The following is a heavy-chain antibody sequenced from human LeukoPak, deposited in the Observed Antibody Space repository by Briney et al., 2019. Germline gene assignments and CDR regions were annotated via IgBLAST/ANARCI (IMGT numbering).Heavy chain of an antibody. CDR3: TTDYDFWSGYYPTDY. Sequence: PGGSLRLSCTPSGFTFGIYAMSWVRQAPGKGLEWVGFIRSKAYGGTTEYAASVKGRFTISRDDSKSIAYLQMNSLKTEDTAVYYCTTDYDFWSGYYPTDYWGQGTLVTVSS. J-gene: IGHJ4*02. D-gene: IGHD3-3*01. CDR2: IRSKAYGGTT. V-gene: IGHV3-49*04. CDR1: GFTFGIYA.